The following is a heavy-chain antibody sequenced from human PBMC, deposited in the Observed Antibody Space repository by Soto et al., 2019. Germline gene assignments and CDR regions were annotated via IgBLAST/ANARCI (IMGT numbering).Heavy chain of an antibody. D-gene: IGHD3-16*01. CDR1: GFTFGSYA. Sequence: EVQLLESGGGLVQPGGSPRLSCAASGFTFGSYAMNWLRQAPGRGLECVSFISGSGRTTYYADSVKGRFTVSRDNSKNTLYLQMNSLRAEDTALYYCAKFRGPSYSYYSMDVWGKGTTVPVSS. J-gene: IGHJ6*03. CDR3: AKFRGPSYSYYSMDV. CDR2: ISGSGRTT. V-gene: IGHV3-23*01.